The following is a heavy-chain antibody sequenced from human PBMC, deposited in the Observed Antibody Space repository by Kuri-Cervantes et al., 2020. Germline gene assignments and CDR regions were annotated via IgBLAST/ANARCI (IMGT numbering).Heavy chain of an antibody. CDR1: GFTFSSYG. V-gene: IGHV3-33*06. CDR2: IWYDGSNK. Sequence: GESLKISCAASGFTFSSYGMHWVRQAPGKGLEWVAVIWYDGSNKYYADSVKGRFTISRDNSKNTLYLQMNSLRAGDTAVYYCAKVSPDYYDTSGYYYWGQGTLVTVSS. J-gene: IGHJ4*02. CDR3: AKVSPDYYDTSGYYY. D-gene: IGHD3-22*01.